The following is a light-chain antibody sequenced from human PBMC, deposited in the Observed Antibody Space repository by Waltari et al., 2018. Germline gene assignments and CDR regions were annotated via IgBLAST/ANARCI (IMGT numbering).Light chain of an antibody. V-gene: IGLV2-14*03. Sequence: QSALTQPAAVSGSPGQSITISCTGTSSDIGGYNYVSWHQPHPGKAPKLLIYDVRNRPAGVPGRCSGSKSGNTASLTISGLLAEDEADYYCSSYRSGSTWVFGGGTKLTVL. CDR3: SSYRSGSTWV. CDR2: DVR. J-gene: IGLJ3*02. CDR1: SSDIGGYNY.